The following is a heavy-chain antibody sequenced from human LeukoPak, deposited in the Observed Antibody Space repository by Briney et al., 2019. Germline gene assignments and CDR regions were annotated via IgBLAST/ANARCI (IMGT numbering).Heavy chain of an antibody. J-gene: IGHJ3*02. D-gene: IGHD1-26*01. CDR1: GGSFSGYY. CDR3: ARHGRKWELLSAFDI. CDR2: IHHSGTN. Sequence: SETLSLTCAVYGGSFSGYYWGWIRQPPGKGLEWIGNIHHSGTNYYNPSLKSRVTISVDTSKNQFSLDLSSVTAADTAVYYCARHGRKWELLSAFDIWGQGTMVTVSS. V-gene: IGHV4-34*01.